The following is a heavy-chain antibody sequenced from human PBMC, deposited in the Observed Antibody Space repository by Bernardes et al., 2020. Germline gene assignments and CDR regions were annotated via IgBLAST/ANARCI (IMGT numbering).Heavy chain of an antibody. CDR3: AKANYGWLPNHDAFDI. D-gene: IGHD5-12*01. CDR1: GFTFSSYG. CDR2: ISYDGSNK. V-gene: IGHV3-30*18. Sequence: GGSLRLSCAASGFTFSSYGMHWVRQAPGKGLEWVAVISYDGSNKYYADSVKGRFTISRDNSKNTLYLQMNSLRAEDTAVYYCAKANYGWLPNHDAFDIWGQGTMVTVSS. J-gene: IGHJ3*02.